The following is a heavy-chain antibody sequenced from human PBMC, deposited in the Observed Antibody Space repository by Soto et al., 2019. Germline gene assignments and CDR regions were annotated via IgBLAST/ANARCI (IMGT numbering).Heavy chain of an antibody. CDR3: ARNYRYQLLWRFDY. CDR1: GYTFTSYN. V-gene: IGHV1-8*01. Sequence: ASVKVSCKASGYTFTSYNINWVRQATGQGLEWMGWINPNSGNTNYAQKLQGRVTMTRDTSISTAYMDLSSLRSEDTAVYYCARNYRYQLLWRFDYWGQGTLVTVSS. J-gene: IGHJ4*02. D-gene: IGHD2-2*01. CDR2: INPNSGNT.